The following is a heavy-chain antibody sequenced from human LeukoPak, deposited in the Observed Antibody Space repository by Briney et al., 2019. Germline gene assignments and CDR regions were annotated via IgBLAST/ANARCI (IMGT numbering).Heavy chain of an antibody. CDR1: GYTFSGYH. Sequence: GASVKVSCKSSGYTFSGYHMHWVRQAPGQGLEWMGWINLDSGGTNYTQKFQGRVTMTRDTSISTAYMELRRLRSDDTAVYYCARGGSTITIFGVPIIKGDYFDYWGQGTLVTVSS. D-gene: IGHD3-3*01. V-gene: IGHV1-2*02. CDR2: INLDSGGT. J-gene: IGHJ4*02. CDR3: ARGGSTITIFGVPIIKGDYFDY.